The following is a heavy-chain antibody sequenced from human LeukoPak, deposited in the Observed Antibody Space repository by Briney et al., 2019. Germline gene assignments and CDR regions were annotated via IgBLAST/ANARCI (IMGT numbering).Heavy chain of an antibody. Sequence: GSLGLSCAASGFTFSSYAMSWVRQAPGKGLEWVSAISGSGGSTYYADSVKGRFTISRDNSKNTLYLQMNSLRAEDTAVYYCAKDRTIFGVVTFYYYYGMDVWGQGTTVTVSS. CDR3: AKDRTIFGVVTFYYYYGMDV. CDR1: GFTFSSYA. D-gene: IGHD3-3*01. V-gene: IGHV3-23*01. J-gene: IGHJ6*02. CDR2: ISGSGGST.